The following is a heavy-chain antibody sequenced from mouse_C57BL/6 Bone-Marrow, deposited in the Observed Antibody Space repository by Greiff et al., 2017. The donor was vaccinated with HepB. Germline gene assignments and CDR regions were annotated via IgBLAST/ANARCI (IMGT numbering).Heavy chain of an antibody. CDR1: GFSFTGYY. D-gene: IGHD2-4*01. Sequence: EVLLLQSGPELVKPGGSVKISCKASGFSFTGYYMNWVQQSPEKRLEWIGEINPSTGGTTYNQKFKAKATLTVDKTSSTAYMQLKSLTSEDSAVYYCARRGLRQNYAMDYWGQGTSVTVSS. V-gene: IGHV1-42*01. CDR2: INPSTGGT. J-gene: IGHJ4*01. CDR3: ARRGLRQNYAMDY.